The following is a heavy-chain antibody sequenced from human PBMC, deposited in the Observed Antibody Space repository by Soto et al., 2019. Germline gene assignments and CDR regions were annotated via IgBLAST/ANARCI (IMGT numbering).Heavy chain of an antibody. J-gene: IGHJ6*02. V-gene: IGHV4-30-4*01. CDR1: GGSISSGDYY. Sequence: SETLSLTCTVSGGSISSGDYYWSWIRQPPGKGLEWIGYIYYSGSTYYNPSLKSRVTISVDTSKNQFSLKLSSVTAADTAVYYCARDIIDFWRGPPSGYYGMDVWGQGTTVTVSS. CDR3: ARDIIDFWRGPPSGYYGMDV. D-gene: IGHD3-3*01. CDR2: IYYSGST.